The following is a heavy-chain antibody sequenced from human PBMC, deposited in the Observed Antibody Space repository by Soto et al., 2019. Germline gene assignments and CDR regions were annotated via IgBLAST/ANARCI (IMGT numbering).Heavy chain of an antibody. CDR3: ARDKSTGLFDY. D-gene: IGHD2-8*02. Sequence: SETLSLTCAVYGGSFSGYYWTWIRQPPGTGLEWIGEINHSGSTNYNPSLKSRVTISVDTSKNQFSLKLTSVTAADTAVYYCARDKSTGLFDYWGQGTLVTVSS. CDR2: INHSGST. CDR1: GGSFSGYY. J-gene: IGHJ4*02. V-gene: IGHV4-34*01.